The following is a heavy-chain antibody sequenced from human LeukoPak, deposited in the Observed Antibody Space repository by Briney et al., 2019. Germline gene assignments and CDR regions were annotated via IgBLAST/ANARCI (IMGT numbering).Heavy chain of an antibody. D-gene: IGHD3-10*01. CDR3: ATNILVRDIINWFDP. J-gene: IGHJ5*02. CDR1: GYTFTGHY. Sequence: ASVKVSCKASGYTFTGHYMHWVRQAPGQGLEWMGWIKPNSGDTRSAQKFQGRVTMTRDTSISTAYMELSSLRYDDTAVYYCATNILVRDIINWFDPWGQGTLVTVSS. V-gene: IGHV1-2*02. CDR2: IKPNSGDT.